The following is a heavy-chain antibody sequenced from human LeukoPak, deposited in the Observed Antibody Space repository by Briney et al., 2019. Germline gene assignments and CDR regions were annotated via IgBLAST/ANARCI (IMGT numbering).Heavy chain of an antibody. J-gene: IGHJ4*02. V-gene: IGHV3-23*01. D-gene: IGHD3-22*01. CDR1: GFTFSSYA. CDR2: ISGSGGST. CDR3: AKESNYYDSSGYLDY. Sequence: PGGSLRLSCAASGFTFSSYAMSWVRQAPGKGLEWVSAISGSGGSTYYAGSVKGRFTISRDNSKNTLYLQMNSLRAEDTAVYYCAKESNYYDSSGYLDYWGQGTLVTVSS.